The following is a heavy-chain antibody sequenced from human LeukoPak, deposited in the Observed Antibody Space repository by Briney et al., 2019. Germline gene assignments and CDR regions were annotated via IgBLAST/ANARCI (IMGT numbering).Heavy chain of an antibody. CDR2: IIPKNGDT. V-gene: IGHV1-2*02. Sequence: ASVKVSCKASGYTFSVYYIHWLRQAPGQGLEWMGWIIPKNGDTNYAQKFRDRVTMTRDTSISTAYMEINSLTSDDTAVYYCARGVLLQGRGAFDIWGQGAMATVSS. J-gene: IGHJ3*02. D-gene: IGHD3-10*01. CDR1: GYTFSVYY. CDR3: ARGVLLQGRGAFDI.